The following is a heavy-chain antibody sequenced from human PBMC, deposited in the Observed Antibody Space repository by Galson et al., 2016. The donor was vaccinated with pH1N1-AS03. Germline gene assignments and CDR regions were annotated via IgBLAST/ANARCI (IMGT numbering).Heavy chain of an antibody. Sequence: SLRLSCAASGFTFDDYAMHWVRQAPGKGLEWVSGISGIGTSTYYAASVKGRFSISRDNARNTLSLQMDGLRAEDTALYYCAKEGDEGAFDCWGQGTLVTVSP. CDR3: AKEGDEGAFDC. CDR1: GFTFDDYA. J-gene: IGHJ4*02. V-gene: IGHV3-23*01. CDR2: ISGIGTST.